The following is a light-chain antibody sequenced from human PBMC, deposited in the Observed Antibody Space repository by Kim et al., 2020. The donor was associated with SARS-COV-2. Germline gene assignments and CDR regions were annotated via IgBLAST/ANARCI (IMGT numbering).Light chain of an antibody. Sequence: QSVTISCTGTSSDVGGYNDVSWYQQHPGKAPKLMIYEVNKRPSGVPDRFSGSKSGNTASLTVSGLQADDEADYYCSSYAGSNNLGVFGTGTKVTVL. CDR3: SSYAGSNNLGV. J-gene: IGLJ1*01. CDR2: EVN. CDR1: SSDVGGYND. V-gene: IGLV2-8*01.